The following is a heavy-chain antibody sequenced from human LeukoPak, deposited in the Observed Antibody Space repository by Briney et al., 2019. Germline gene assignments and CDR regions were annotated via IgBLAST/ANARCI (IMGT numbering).Heavy chain of an antibody. Sequence: SETLSLTCTVSGGSISNYYWSWIRQPAGKGLEWIGRMYTSGSTNYNPSLKSRVTMSVDTSKNQFSLNLSSVTAADTAVYYCARGVDFWSGYQNWFDPWGEGTLVSVSS. J-gene: IGHJ5*02. CDR3: ARGVDFWSGYQNWFDP. V-gene: IGHV4-4*07. D-gene: IGHD3-3*01. CDR1: GGSISNYY. CDR2: MYTSGST.